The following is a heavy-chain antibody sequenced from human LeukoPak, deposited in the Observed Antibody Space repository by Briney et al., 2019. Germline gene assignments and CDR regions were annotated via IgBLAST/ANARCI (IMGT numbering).Heavy chain of an antibody. CDR1: GGSIFPYY. CDR2: IYYSGST. Sequence: SETLSLTCSVSGGSIFPYYWSWFGHPPGKGLEWIGYIYYSGSTNYNPSLKSRLTISLDTSKNQFSVNLTSVTAADTAVYYCARRAPSGYFDSWGQGILVTVSS. V-gene: IGHV4-59*01. J-gene: IGHJ4*02. CDR3: ARRAPSGYFDS. D-gene: IGHD3-10*01.